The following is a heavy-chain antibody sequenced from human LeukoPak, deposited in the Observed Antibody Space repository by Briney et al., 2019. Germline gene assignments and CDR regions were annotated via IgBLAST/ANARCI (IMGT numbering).Heavy chain of an antibody. CDR3: ARASPHYYDSSGYHNWFDP. Sequence: SETLSLTCTVSGGSISSYYWSWIRQPPGKGLEWIGYIYYSGSTNYNPSLKSRVTISVDTSKNQFSLKLSSVTAADTAVYYCARASPHYYDSSGYHNWFDPWGQGTLVTVSS. CDR2: IYYSGST. V-gene: IGHV4-59*08. D-gene: IGHD3-22*01. J-gene: IGHJ5*02. CDR1: GGSISSYY.